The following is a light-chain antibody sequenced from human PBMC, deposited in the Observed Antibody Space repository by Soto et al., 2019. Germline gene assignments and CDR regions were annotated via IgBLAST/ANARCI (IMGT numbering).Light chain of an antibody. Sequence: IQLTQSPSSLSASVGDRVTITCRASQGLSSYLAWYQQKPGKAPKLLIYAASTLQSGVPSRFSGSGSGTDFTLTISSLQPEDCATYYCQQLNSYPWTFGQGTKVEIK. V-gene: IGKV1-9*01. J-gene: IGKJ1*01. CDR2: AAS. CDR3: QQLNSYPWT. CDR1: QGLSSY.